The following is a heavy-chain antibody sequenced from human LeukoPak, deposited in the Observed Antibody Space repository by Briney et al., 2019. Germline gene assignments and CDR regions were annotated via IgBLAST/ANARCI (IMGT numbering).Heavy chain of an antibody. D-gene: IGHD1-26*01. Sequence: GGSLRLSCAASGFTVSSNYMSWVRQAPGKGLEWVSVIYSGGSTYYADSVKGRFTISRDNSKNTLYLQMNSLRAEDTAVYYCARDGGSGSYYSDYWGQGTLVTVSS. CDR1: GFTVSSNY. CDR2: IYSGGST. J-gene: IGHJ4*02. V-gene: IGHV3-53*01. CDR3: ARDGGSGSYYSDY.